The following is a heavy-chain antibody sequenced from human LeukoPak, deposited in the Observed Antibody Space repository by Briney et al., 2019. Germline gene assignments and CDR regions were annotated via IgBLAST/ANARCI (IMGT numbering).Heavy chain of an antibody. CDR3: ARDMPYSSSSVGDY. V-gene: IGHV3-7*01. J-gene: IGHJ4*02. CDR2: IKQDGSEK. D-gene: IGHD6-6*01. CDR1: GFTFSSDW. Sequence: GGSLRLSCAASGFTFSSDWMSWVRRAPGPGLEGLANIKQDGSEKYYVESVKGRFTISRDNAKNSLYLKMNSLRAEDTAVYYCARDMPYSSSSVGDYWGQGTLVTVSS.